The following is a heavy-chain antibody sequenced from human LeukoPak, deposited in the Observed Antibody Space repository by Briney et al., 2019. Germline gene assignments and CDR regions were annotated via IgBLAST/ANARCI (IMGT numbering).Heavy chain of an antibody. CDR1: GYTFTSYG. Sequence: ASVKVSFKTSGYTFTSYGITWVRRAPGQGLEWMGWISTYNGNTNYAQKLQGRVTMTTDTSTSTAYMELRSLRSDDTAVYYCARFRVGVEMATVDYWGQGTLVTVSS. J-gene: IGHJ4*02. CDR2: ISTYNGNT. V-gene: IGHV1-18*01. D-gene: IGHD5-24*01. CDR3: ARFRVGVEMATVDY.